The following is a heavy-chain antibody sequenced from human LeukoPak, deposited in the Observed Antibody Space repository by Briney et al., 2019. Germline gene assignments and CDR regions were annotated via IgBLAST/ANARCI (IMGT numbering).Heavy chain of an antibody. J-gene: IGHJ6*03. CDR1: GGSISSYY. CDR2: IYYSGST. Sequence: SETLSLTCTVSGGSISSYYWSWIRRPPGKGLEWIGYIYYSGSTNYNPSLKSRVTISLDTPKNQFSLNLSSVTAADTAVYYCACNYYYYYMDVWGKGTTVTVSS. V-gene: IGHV4-59*08. CDR3: ACNYYYYYMDV.